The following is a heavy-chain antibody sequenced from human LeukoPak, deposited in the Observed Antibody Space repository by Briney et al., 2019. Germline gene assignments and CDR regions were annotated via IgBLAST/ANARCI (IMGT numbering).Heavy chain of an antibody. CDR3: ARRTYSYGPFFDY. Sequence: NPSETLSLTCTVSGGYISTSNYYWGWIRQSPGKGLEWIGNIYYSGSTYYNPSLKSRVTISVDTSNNQFSLKLSSVTAADTAVYYCARRTYSYGPFFDYWGQGTLVTVSS. J-gene: IGHJ4*02. CDR1: GGYISTSNYY. CDR2: IYYSGST. D-gene: IGHD5-18*01. V-gene: IGHV4-39*01.